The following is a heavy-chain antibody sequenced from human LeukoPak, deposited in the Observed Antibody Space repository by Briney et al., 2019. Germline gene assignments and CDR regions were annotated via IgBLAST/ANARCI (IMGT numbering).Heavy chain of an antibody. CDR3: ARVTNRAFDI. V-gene: IGHV3-74*01. Sequence: GGSLRLSCAASGFSFSNYWVHWVRQAPGKGLVWVSRINSDGSSTRYADSVKGRFTISRDNTKSTLYLQMNSLRAEDTAVYYCARVTNRAFDIWGLGTMVTVSS. CDR2: INSDGSST. J-gene: IGHJ3*02. CDR1: GFSFSNYW. D-gene: IGHD1/OR15-1a*01.